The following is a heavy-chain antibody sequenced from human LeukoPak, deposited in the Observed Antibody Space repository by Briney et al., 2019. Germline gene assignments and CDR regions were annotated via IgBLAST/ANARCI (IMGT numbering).Heavy chain of an antibody. V-gene: IGHV3-33*01. CDR3: ARDRHCSSTSCYTYFDY. Sequence: GRSLRLSCAASGFTFSSYGMHWVRQAPGKGLEWVAVIWYDGSNKYYADSVKGRFTISGDNSKNTLYLQMNSLRAEDTAVYYCARDRHCSSTSCYTYFDYWGQGTLVTVSS. J-gene: IGHJ4*02. D-gene: IGHD2-2*02. CDR1: GFTFSSYG. CDR2: IWYDGSNK.